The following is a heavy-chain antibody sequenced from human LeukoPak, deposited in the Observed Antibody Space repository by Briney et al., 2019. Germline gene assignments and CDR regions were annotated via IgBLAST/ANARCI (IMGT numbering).Heavy chain of an antibody. V-gene: IGHV3-66*01. CDR3: ARDGDYYDSSGGDY. CDR2: IYSGGST. J-gene: IGHJ4*02. D-gene: IGHD3-22*01. CDR1: GSTVSSNY. Sequence: GGSLRLSCAASGSTVSSNYMSWVRQAPGKGLEWVSVIYSGGSTYYADSVKGRFTISRDNSKNTLYLQMNSLRAEDTAVYYCARDGDYYDSSGGDYWGQGTLVTVSS.